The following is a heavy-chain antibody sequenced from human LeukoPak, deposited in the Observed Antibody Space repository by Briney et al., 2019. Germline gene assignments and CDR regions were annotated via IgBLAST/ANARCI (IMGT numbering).Heavy chain of an antibody. J-gene: IGHJ5*02. D-gene: IGHD2-2*01. CDR3: ARVAYGSSWFDP. Sequence: SETLSLTCSVSGGSISSYYWSWLRQPPGKGLEWIGYIYYSGSTNYNPSLKSRVTISVDTSKSQSSLTLTSVTAADTAVYYCARVAYGSSWFDPWGQGTLVIVSS. CDR2: IYYSGST. V-gene: IGHV4-59*01. CDR1: GGSISSYY.